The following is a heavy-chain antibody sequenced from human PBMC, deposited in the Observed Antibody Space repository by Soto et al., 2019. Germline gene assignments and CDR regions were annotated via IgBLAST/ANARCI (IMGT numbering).Heavy chain of an antibody. CDR2: IYYSGST. V-gene: IGHV4-30-4*01. CDR1: GGSISSGDYY. D-gene: IGHD3-3*01. J-gene: IGHJ4*02. CDR3: ARAARHYDFWSGYYTLYYFDY. Sequence: TLSLTCTVSGGSISSGDYYWSWIRQPPGKGLEWIGYIYYSGSTYYNPSLKSRVTISVDTSKNQFSLKLSSVTAADTAVYYCARAARHYDFWSGYYTLYYFDYWGQGTLVTVSS.